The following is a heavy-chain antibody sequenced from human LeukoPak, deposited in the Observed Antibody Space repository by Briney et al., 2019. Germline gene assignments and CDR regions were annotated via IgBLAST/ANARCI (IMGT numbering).Heavy chain of an antibody. CDR1: GYTFTSYG. CDR2: ISAYNGNT. Sequence: GSSVKVSCKASGYTFTSYGISWVRQAPGQGLEWLGWISAYNGNTNYAQKLQGRVTMTTDTSTSTAYMELRSLRSDDTAVYYCARDWLADYYYMGVWGKGTTVTVSS. D-gene: IGHD5-12*01. CDR3: ARDWLADYYYMGV. V-gene: IGHV1-18*01. J-gene: IGHJ6*03.